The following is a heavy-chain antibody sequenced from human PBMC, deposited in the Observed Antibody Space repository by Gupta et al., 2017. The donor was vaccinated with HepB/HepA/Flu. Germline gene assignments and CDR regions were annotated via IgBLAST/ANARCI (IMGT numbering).Heavy chain of an antibody. CDR2: ISYDGSNK. CDR1: GFTFSSYG. CDR3: AANPIAVAGTSLSPWPLGI. D-gene: IGHD6-19*01. Sequence: QVQLVESGGGVVQPGRSLRLSCAAPGFTFSSYGMHRARHAPGKGLEWVAVISYDGSNKYYADSVKGRFTISRDNSKNTLYLQMNSLRAEDTAVYYCAANPIAVAGTSLSPWPLGIWGQGTLVTVSS. J-gene: IGHJ4*02. V-gene: IGHV3-30-3*02.